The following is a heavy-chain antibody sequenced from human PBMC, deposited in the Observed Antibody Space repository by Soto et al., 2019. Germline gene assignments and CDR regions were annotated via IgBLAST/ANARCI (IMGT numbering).Heavy chain of an antibody. D-gene: IGHD2-15*01. J-gene: IGHJ4*02. V-gene: IGHV4-31*03. CDR3: ARVGGGYCSGGSCSFHWPFDY. CDR2: IYPSGST. Sequence: QVQLQESGPGLVKPSQTLSLTCTVSGGSISSGGYYWSWIRQHPGKGLEWIGNIYPSGSTDYNPTLKSRLTISEDTSKNQFSLKLSSVTAADTAVYFCARVGGGYCSGGSCSFHWPFDYWGQGPLVTVSS. CDR1: GGSISSGGYY.